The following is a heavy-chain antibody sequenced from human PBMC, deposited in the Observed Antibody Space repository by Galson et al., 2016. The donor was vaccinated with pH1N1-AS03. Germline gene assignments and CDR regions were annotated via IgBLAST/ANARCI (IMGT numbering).Heavy chain of an antibody. D-gene: IGHD4/OR15-4a*01. V-gene: IGHV3-74*03. CDR2: IDSGATTI. J-gene: IGHJ4*02. Sequence: SLRLSCAASGFTFRVYTMHWVRHVPGKGLVWVSRIDSGATTITYVDSVKGRFTISRDNGRNTLYPQMTDLRADDTALYYCARSTEGAFDYWGQGILVTVSS. CDR3: ARSTEGAFDY. CDR1: GFTFRVYT.